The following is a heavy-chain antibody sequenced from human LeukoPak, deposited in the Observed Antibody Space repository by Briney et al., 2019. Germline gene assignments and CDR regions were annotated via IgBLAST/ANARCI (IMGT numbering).Heavy chain of an antibody. CDR1: GGSFSGYY. Sequence: SETLSLTCAVYGGSFSGYYWSWIRQPPGKGLEWIGSIYYSGSTYYNPSLKSRVTISVDTSKNQFSLKLSSVTAADTAVYYCARAVVVVAALGYWGQGTLVTVSS. CDR2: IYYSGST. J-gene: IGHJ4*02. CDR3: ARAVVVVAALGY. V-gene: IGHV4-34*01. D-gene: IGHD2-15*01.